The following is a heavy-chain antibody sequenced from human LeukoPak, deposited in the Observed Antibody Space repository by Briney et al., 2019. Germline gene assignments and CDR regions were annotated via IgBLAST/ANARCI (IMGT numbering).Heavy chain of an antibody. V-gene: IGHV5-51*01. Sequence: GESLKISCKGSGYSFTSYWIVWLRQMAGKGLEWMGIIYPGDSDTRYSPSFQGQVTISADKSISTAYLQWNSLKASDTAMYYCAISRGYPGRFDPWGQGTLVTVSS. J-gene: IGHJ5*02. CDR1: GYSFTSYW. D-gene: IGHD2-15*01. CDR3: AISRGYPGRFDP. CDR2: IYPGDSDT.